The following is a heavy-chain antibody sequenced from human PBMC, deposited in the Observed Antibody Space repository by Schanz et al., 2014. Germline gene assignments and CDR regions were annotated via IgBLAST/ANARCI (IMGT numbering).Heavy chain of an antibody. V-gene: IGHV3-23*01. J-gene: IGHJ4*02. Sequence: EVQLLESGGALEQPGGSLRLSCAASGITFSDYAMSWVRQAPGKGLEWVSTIASGGSHTFYADSVTGRFTISRDNSKNTLYLQMNSLRTEDTAVYFCAKSYDTSGYSGFDYGGQGTLVTVSS. CDR3: AKSYDTSGYSGFDY. CDR1: GITFSDYA. D-gene: IGHD3-22*01. CDR2: IASGGSHT.